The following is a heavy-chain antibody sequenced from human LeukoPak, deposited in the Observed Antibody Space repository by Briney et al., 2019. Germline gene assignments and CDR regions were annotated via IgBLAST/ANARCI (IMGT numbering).Heavy chain of an antibody. CDR1: GVTVSSND. Sequence: PGGSLRLSRAASGVTVSSNDMTWVRQAPGKGLESVSLIYSGGRTYYPDSVKGRFTISRDNAKNTVYLQMNSLRAEDTAVYYCAGILRGAYDIWGQGTMVTVSS. V-gene: IGHV3-53*01. J-gene: IGHJ3*02. CDR3: AGILRGAYDI. CDR2: IYSGGRT.